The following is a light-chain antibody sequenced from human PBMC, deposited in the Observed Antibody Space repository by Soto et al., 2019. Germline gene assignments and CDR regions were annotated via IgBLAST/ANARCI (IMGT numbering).Light chain of an antibody. J-gene: IGLJ2*01. CDR1: SSDVGGYSY. Sequence: QSALTQPRSVSGSPGQSVTISCTGSSSDVGGYSYVSWYQQHPGKAPKLMICDVSKRPSGVPDRFSGPKSGNTASLTISGLQAEDEADYYCCSYAGSYTVVFGGGTKVTVL. CDR3: CSYAGSYTVV. V-gene: IGLV2-11*01. CDR2: DVS.